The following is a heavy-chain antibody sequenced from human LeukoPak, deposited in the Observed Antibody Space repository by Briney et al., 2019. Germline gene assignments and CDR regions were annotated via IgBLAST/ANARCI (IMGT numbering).Heavy chain of an antibody. CDR2: VNHSGYT. J-gene: IGHJ4*02. CDR1: GTSFTSYY. V-gene: IGHV4-34*01. Sequence: SETPSLTCGVSGTSFTSYYWSWIRQTPGKGLEWIGEVNHSGYTNMNPSLKSRVTISVDTSKNQFSLMMTSVTAADTAVYFCARMTTGRDYWGQGILVTVSS. D-gene: IGHD4-17*01. CDR3: ARMTTGRDY.